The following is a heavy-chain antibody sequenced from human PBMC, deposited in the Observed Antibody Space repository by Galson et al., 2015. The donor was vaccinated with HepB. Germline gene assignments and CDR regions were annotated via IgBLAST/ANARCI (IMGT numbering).Heavy chain of an antibody. CDR2: TYYRSKWYN. V-gene: IGHV6-1*01. CDR3: ARDLWGATDIVVVPADFYYYYGMDV. Sequence: CAISGDSVSSNSAAWNWIRQSPSRGLEWLGRTYYRSKWYNDYAVSVKSRITINPDTSKNQFSLQLNSVTPEDTAVYYCARDLWGATDIVVVPADFYYYYGMDVWGQGTTVTVSS. D-gene: IGHD2-2*01. CDR1: GDSVSSNSAA. J-gene: IGHJ6*02.